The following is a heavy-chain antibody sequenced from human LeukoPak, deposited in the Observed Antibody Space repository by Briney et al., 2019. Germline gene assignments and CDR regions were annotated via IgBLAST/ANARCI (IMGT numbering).Heavy chain of an antibody. CDR2: IYLGDSDT. J-gene: IGHJ4*02. CDR1: GYTFTNYW. D-gene: IGHD5-24*01. Sequence: GESLKISCTGSGYTFTNYWIAWVRHMPGKGLEWMGIIYLGDSDTTYSPSFQGQVTISADKSISTAYLQWSSLKASDTAMYYCASSPFRDGYVPDYWGQGTLVTVSS. CDR3: ASSPFRDGYVPDY. V-gene: IGHV5-51*01.